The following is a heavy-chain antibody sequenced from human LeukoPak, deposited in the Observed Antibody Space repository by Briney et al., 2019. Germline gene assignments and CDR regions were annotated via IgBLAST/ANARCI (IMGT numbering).Heavy chain of an antibody. CDR3: ARGLRGIVVVPAAVVRTKYYYYYMDV. V-gene: IGHV4-34*01. CDR1: GGSFSGYY. CDR2: IIHSGST. J-gene: IGHJ6*03. Sequence: SETLSLTCAVYGGSFSGYYWSWIRQPPGEGLEWIGEIIHSGSTNYNPSLKSRVTISVDTSKNQFSLKLSSVTAADTAVYYCARGLRGIVVVPAAVVRTKYYYYYMDVWGKGTTVTVSS. D-gene: IGHD2-2*01.